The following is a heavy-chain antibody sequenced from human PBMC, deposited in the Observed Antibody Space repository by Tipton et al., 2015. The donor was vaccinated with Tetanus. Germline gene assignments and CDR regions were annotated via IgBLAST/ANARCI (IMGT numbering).Heavy chain of an antibody. J-gene: IGHJ3*02. CDR1: GFTFDDYA. D-gene: IGHD3-3*01. V-gene: IGHV3-9*01. Sequence: SLRLSCAASGFTFDDYAMHWVRQAPGKGLEWVSGISWNSGSIGYADSVKGRFTISRNNAKNSLYLQMNSLRAEDTALYYCAKSRSPTIFGVVTKDSFDIWGQGTMVTVSS. CDR3: AKSRSPTIFGVVTKDSFDI. CDR2: ISWNSGSI.